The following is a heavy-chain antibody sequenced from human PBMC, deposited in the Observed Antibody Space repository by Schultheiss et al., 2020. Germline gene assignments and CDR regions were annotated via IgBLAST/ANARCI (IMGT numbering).Heavy chain of an antibody. CDR3: AREVEMATPTYWYFDL. CDR1: GFTFSSYA. J-gene: IGHJ2*01. CDR2: ISWNSGSI. D-gene: IGHD5-24*01. V-gene: IGHV3-9*01. Sequence: GGSLRLSCAASGFTFSSYAMHWVRQAPGKGLEWVSGISWNSGSIGYADSVKGRFTISRDNAKNSLYLQMNSLRAEDTAVYYCAREVEMATPTYWYFDLWGRGTLVTVSA.